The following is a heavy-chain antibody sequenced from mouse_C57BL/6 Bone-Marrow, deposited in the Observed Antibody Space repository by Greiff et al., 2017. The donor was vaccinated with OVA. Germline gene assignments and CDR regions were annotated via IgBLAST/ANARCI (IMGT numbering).Heavy chain of an antibody. CDR3: AKLLPYYYAMDY. V-gene: IGHV2-5*01. D-gene: IGHD1-1*01. J-gene: IGHJ4*01. CDR1: GFSLTSYG. CDR2: IWRGGST. Sequence: QVQLQQSGPGLVQPSQSLSITCTVSGFSLTSYGVHWVRQSPGKGLEWLGVIWRGGSTDYNAAFMSRLSITKDNSKSQVFFKMNRLQADDTAIYYCAKLLPYYYAMDYWGQGTSVTVSS.